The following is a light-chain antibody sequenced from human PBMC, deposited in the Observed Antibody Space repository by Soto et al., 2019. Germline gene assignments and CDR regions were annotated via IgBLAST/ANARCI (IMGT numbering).Light chain of an antibody. Sequence: QSVLTQPPSVSGAPGQRVTISCTGSSSNIGAGYDVHWYQQLPGAAPKLLIYGNSIRPSGVPDRFSGSKSGTSASLAITGLRAEDEADYYCQSYDSGPLFGGGTKLTVL. CDR3: QSYDSGPL. J-gene: IGLJ2*01. V-gene: IGLV1-40*01. CDR1: SSNIGAGYD. CDR2: GNS.